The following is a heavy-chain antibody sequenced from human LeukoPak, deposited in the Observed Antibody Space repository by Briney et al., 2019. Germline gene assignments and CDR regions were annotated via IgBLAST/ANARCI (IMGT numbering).Heavy chain of an antibody. D-gene: IGHD3-16*01. V-gene: IGHV3-7*03. CDR3: ARNDGMDV. Sequence: GGSLRLSCAASGFALSSHWMTWVRQVPGRGPEWVANVNRDGSETYYLDSVKGRFTISKDNAKNSLYLQMNSLRAEDTALYHCARNDGMDVWGQGTTVIVSS. CDR2: VNRDGSET. CDR1: GFALSSHW. J-gene: IGHJ6*02.